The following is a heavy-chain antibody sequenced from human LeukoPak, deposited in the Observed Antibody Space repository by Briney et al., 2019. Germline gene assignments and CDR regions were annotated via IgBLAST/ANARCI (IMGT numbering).Heavy chain of an antibody. Sequence: SGGSLRLSCAASGFTFSSYAMSWVRQSPGKGLEGVSAISGSRGSTYYADSVKGRFTISRDNSKNTLYLQMNSLRAEDTAVYYSAVGSYLGRNFDYWGQGTLVTVSS. V-gene: IGHV3-23*01. CDR3: AVGSYLGRNFDY. J-gene: IGHJ4*02. CDR1: GFTFSSYA. CDR2: ISGSRGST. D-gene: IGHD1-26*01.